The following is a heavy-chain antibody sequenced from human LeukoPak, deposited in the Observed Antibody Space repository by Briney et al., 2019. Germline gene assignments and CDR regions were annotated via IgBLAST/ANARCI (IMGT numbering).Heavy chain of an antibody. CDR3: AKGCSSTSCSGGNFDY. CDR1: GFTFSSYG. Sequence: GGSLRLSCAASGFTFSSYGMHWVRQAPGKGLGWVAFIRYDGSNKYYGDSVKGRFTISRDNSKNTLYLQMNSLRAEDTAVYYCAKGCSSTSCSGGNFDYWGQGTLVTVSS. J-gene: IGHJ4*02. V-gene: IGHV3-30*02. CDR2: IRYDGSNK. D-gene: IGHD2-2*01.